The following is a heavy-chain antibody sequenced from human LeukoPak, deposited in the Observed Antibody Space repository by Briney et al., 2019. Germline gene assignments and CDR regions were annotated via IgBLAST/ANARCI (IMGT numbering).Heavy chain of an antibody. CDR3: AKSQYPIVVVPAAALDY. Sequence: PGGSLRLSCAASGFTFSSYGMHWVRQAPGKGLEWVSAISGSGGSTYYADSVKGRFTISRDNSKNTLYLQMNSLRAEDTAVYYCAKSQYPIVVVPAAALDYWGQGTLVTVSS. D-gene: IGHD2-2*01. J-gene: IGHJ4*02. V-gene: IGHV3-23*01. CDR1: GFTFSSYG. CDR2: ISGSGGST.